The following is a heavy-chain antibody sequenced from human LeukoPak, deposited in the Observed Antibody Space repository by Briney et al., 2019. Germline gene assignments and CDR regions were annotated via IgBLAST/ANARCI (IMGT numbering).Heavy chain of an antibody. V-gene: IGHV3-7*01. CDR3: ARGAPRPYYFDY. CDR2: IKQDGSEK. J-gene: IGHJ4*02. CDR1: GGSISSGGYY. Sequence: PSETLSLTCTVSGGSISSGGYYWSWIRQHPGKGLEWVANIKQDGSEKYYVDSVKGRFTISRDNAKNSLYLQMNSLRAEDTAVYYCARGAPRPYYFDYWGQGTLVTVSS.